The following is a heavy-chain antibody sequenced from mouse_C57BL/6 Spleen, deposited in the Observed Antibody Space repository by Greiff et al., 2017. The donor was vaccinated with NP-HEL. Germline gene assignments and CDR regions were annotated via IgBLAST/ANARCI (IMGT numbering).Heavy chain of an antibody. Sequence: EVQLVESGGGLVQPGGSMKLSCVASGFTFSNYWMNWVRQSPEKGLEWVAQIRLKSDNYATHYAESVKGRFTISRDDSKSSVYLQMNNLRAEDTGIYYCTGGGGLRPFDYWGQGTTLTVSS. D-gene: IGHD2-4*01. V-gene: IGHV6-3*01. CDR3: TGGGGLRPFDY. CDR1: GFTFSNYW. CDR2: IRLKSDNYAT. J-gene: IGHJ2*01.